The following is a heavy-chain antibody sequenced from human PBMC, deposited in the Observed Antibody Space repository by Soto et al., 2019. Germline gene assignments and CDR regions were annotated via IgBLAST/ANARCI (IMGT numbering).Heavy chain of an antibody. CDR3: ARQEVAARYYYYYYGMDV. V-gene: IGHV5-51*01. CDR1: GYSFTSYW. D-gene: IGHD6-6*01. Sequence: GESLKISCKGSGYSFTSYWIGWVRQMPGKGLEWMGIIYPGDSDTRYSPSFQGQVTSPADKSISTAYLQWSSLKASDTAMYYCARQEVAARYYYYYYGMDVWGQGTTVTVSS. J-gene: IGHJ6*02. CDR2: IYPGDSDT.